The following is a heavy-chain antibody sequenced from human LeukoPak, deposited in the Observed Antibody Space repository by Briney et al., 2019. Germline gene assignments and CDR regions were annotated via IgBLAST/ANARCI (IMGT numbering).Heavy chain of an antibody. CDR1: GYTFNGYY. J-gene: IGHJ4*02. Sequence: ASVKVSCKASGYTFNGYYMHWVRQAPGQGLEWMGWINPNSGGTNYAQKFQGRVTMTRDTSISTAYMELSRLRSDDTAVYYCARGPPYCSSTSCRFFDYWGQGTLVTVSS. D-gene: IGHD2-2*01. CDR2: INPNSGGT. V-gene: IGHV1-2*02. CDR3: ARGPPYCSSTSCRFFDY.